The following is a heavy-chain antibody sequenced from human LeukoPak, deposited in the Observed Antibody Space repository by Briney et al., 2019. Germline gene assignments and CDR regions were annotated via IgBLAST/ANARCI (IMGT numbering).Heavy chain of an antibody. Sequence: SVKVSCKASGGTFSSYAISGVRQAPGQGLEWMGGIIPIFGTANYAQKFQGRVTITADESTSTAYMELSSLRSEDTAVYYCARIGAVLRFLEWSGPLTGMDVWGQGTTVTVSS. J-gene: IGHJ6*02. V-gene: IGHV1-69*01. CDR1: GGTFSSYA. CDR3: ARIGAVLRFLEWSGPLTGMDV. CDR2: IIPIFGTA. D-gene: IGHD3-3*01.